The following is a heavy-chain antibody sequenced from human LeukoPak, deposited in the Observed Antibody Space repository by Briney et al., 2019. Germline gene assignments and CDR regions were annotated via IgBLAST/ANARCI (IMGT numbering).Heavy chain of an antibody. CDR1: GFTFTSSA. CDR2: IVVGSGNT. Sequence: ASVKVSCKASGFTFTSSAMQWVRQARGQRLEWIGWIVVGSGNTNYAQKFQERVTITRDMSTSTAYMELSSLRSEDTAVYYCARTNSSWDYLDDPWGQGTLVTVSS. CDR3: ARTNSSWDYLDDP. V-gene: IGHV1-58*02. J-gene: IGHJ5*02. D-gene: IGHD6-13*01.